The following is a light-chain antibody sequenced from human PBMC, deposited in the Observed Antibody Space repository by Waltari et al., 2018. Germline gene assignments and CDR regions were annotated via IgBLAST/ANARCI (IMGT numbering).Light chain of an antibody. CDR3: QAWDTLSAWV. Sequence: SYELTQPPSVSVSPGQTASITCSGDKLVTNFVSWYQQKPGRSSLLVMYQDSKRPPGIPERFSGSSYGPTATLTISGAQPIDEADYYCQAWDTLSAWVFGAGTKVNVI. CDR1: KLVTNF. V-gene: IGLV3-1*01. J-gene: IGLJ1*01. CDR2: QDS.